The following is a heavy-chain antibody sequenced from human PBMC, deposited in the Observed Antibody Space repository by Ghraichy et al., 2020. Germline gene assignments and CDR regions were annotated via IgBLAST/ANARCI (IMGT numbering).Heavy chain of an antibody. CDR1: GFTFSSYW. D-gene: IGHD3-3*01. CDR3: ARIKGRSGYWDFDY. Sequence: GGSLRLSCAASGFTFSSYWMSWVRQAPGKGLEWVANIKQDRSEKYYVDSVKGRFTISRDNAKNSLYLQMNSLRAEDTAVYYCARIKGRSGYWDFDYWGQGTLVTVSS. V-gene: IGHV3-7*03. CDR2: IKQDRSEK. J-gene: IGHJ4*02.